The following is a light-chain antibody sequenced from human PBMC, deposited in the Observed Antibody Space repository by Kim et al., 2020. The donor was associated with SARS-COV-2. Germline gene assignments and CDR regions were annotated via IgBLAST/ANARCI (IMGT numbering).Light chain of an antibody. V-gene: IGLV3-9*01. CDR2: RDT. Sequence: SYELTQPLSVSVALGQTARITCGGNNIGSKNVHWYQQQPGQAPVLVIYRDTNRPSGIPERFSGSNSGNTATLTISRAQAGDEADFYCQVWDSSGVFGGGTQLTVL. CDR3: QVWDSSGV. CDR1: NIGSKN. J-gene: IGLJ3*02.